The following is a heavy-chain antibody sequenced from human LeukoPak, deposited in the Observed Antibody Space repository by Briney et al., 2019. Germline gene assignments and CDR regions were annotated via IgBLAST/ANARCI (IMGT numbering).Heavy chain of an antibody. CDR3: ARAYYDTSGYPGWYFDL. CDR1: GGSISSYY. Sequence: PSETLSLTCTVSGGSISSYYWSWIRQPPGKGLQWIGRIYTSGSTNYNPSLKSRVTMPVDTSKNQFSLKLTSVTAADTAVYYCARAYYDTSGYPGWYFDLWGRGSLVTVSS. J-gene: IGHJ2*01. CDR2: IYTSGST. V-gene: IGHV4-4*07. D-gene: IGHD3-22*01.